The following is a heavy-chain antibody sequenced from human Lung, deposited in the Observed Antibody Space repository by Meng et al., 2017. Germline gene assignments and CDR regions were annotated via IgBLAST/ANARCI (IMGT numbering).Heavy chain of an antibody. V-gene: IGHV1-69*02. CDR1: GGTVSRYS. Sequence: QVQLVQSGAEVKKPGSSVKVACMASGGTVSRYSFSWVRQAPGQGLEWMGRIIPILERANYAQKFQGRVTITADISTTTAYMEMRSLRSEDTAVYYCASAMGNYVPATNEWTPSYFDYWGRGTLVTVSS. CDR3: ASAMGNYVPATNEWTPSYFDY. CDR2: IIPILERA. J-gene: IGHJ4*02. D-gene: IGHD3-16*01.